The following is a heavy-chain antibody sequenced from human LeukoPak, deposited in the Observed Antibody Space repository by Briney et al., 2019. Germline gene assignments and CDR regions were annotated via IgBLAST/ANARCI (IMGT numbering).Heavy chain of an antibody. CDR1: GGSTSSYY. D-gene: IGHD1-26*01. Sequence: SETLSLTCTVSGGSTSSYYWSWIRQPPGKGLEWIGYIYYSGSTNYNPSLKSRVTTSVDTSKNQFSLKLGSVTAADTAVYYCAREGGIIFDYWGQGTLVTVSS. CDR3: AREGGIIFDY. CDR2: IYYSGST. J-gene: IGHJ4*02. V-gene: IGHV4-59*01.